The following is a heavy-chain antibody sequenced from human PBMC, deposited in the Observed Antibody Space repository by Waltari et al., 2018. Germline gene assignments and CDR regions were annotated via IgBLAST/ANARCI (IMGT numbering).Heavy chain of an antibody. CDR1: GFTFSSYW. CDR2: INRDGSST. D-gene: IGHD6-6*01. CDR3: ARDEYSSSGYYYGMDV. V-gene: IGHV3-74*01. Sequence: EVQLVESGGGLVQPGGSLRLSCAASGFTFSSYWMHWVRQAPGKGLVWVSRINRDGSSTSYADSVKGRFTISRDNAKNTLYLQMNSLRAEDTAVYYCARDEYSSSGYYYGMDVWGQGTTVTVSS. J-gene: IGHJ6*02.